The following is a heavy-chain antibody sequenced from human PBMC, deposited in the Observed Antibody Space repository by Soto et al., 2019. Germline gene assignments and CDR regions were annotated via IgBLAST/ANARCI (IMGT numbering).Heavy chain of an antibody. CDR1: GYTFTSYA. Sequence: QVQLVQSGAEEKKPGASVKVSCKASGYTFTSYAMHWFRKPPGQRLEWLGWLNAGIGNKKNSQKFQGRVTITRDTSASTAYMELSSLRSEDTAGYYCATSYSGYDYHYYYGMDVWGQGTTVTVSS. D-gene: IGHD5-12*01. CDR3: ATSYSGYDYHYYYGMDV. CDR2: LNAGIGNK. J-gene: IGHJ6*02. V-gene: IGHV1-3*05.